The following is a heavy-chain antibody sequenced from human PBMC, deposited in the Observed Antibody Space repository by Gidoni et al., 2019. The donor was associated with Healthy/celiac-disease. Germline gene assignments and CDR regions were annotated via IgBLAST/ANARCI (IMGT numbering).Heavy chain of an antibody. CDR3: ARGDWRASSGRHQFDY. J-gene: IGHJ4*02. CDR2: INHSGST. Sequence: QVQLQQWGAGLLKPSETLSLTCAVYGGSFRGYYWSWIRQPPGKGLEWIGEINHSGSTNYNPSLKSRVTISVDTSKNQFSLKLSSVTAADTAVYYCARGDWRASSGRHQFDYWGQGTLVTVSS. V-gene: IGHV4-34*01. D-gene: IGHD6-19*01. CDR1: GGSFRGYY.